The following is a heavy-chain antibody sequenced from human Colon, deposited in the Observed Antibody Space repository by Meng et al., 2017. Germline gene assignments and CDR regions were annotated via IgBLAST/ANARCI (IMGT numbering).Heavy chain of an antibody. D-gene: IGHD3-10*01. CDR2: VHDSGDT. Sequence: GQLQGSGPGLVKPSQTLSLTCVVSGGSISGDGYYWSWIRQHPGKGLEWIGYVHDSGDTYYKSSLKSRITISIDTSENQFSLKLKSVTAADTAVYYCARDPSNRGAFFDPWGQGTLVTVSS. CDR3: ARDPSNRGAFFDP. V-gene: IGHV4-31*11. J-gene: IGHJ5*02. CDR1: GGSISGDGYY.